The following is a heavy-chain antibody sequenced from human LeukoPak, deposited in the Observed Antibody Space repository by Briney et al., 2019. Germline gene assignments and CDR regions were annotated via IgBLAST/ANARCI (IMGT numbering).Heavy chain of an antibody. V-gene: IGHV3-53*04. J-gene: IGHJ3*02. CDR2: IYSGGST. D-gene: IGHD1-14*01. CDR1: GFTFSNNY. CDR3: ARGARTLSDAFDI. Sequence: GGSLRLSCAASGFTFSNNYMTWFRQAPGKGLEWVSVIYSGGSTEHRDSVKGRFSISRLNSKNTLYLQMNSLRDEDTAMYYCARGARTLSDAFDIWGQGTMVTVSA.